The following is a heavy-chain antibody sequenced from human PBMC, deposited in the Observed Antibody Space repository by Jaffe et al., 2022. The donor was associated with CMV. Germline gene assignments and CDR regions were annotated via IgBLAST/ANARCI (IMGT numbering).Heavy chain of an antibody. V-gene: IGHV2-5*01. CDR2: ISWNDDK. D-gene: IGHD2-21*01. Sequence: QITLKESGPTLVKPTQTLTLTCAFSGFSLSTPRVGVGWIRQPPGKALEWLALISWNDDKRYSPSLNNRLTITKDTSKNQVILTMTNMDPVDTATYYCARTIALGSTTRELDYWGQGTLVTVSS. CDR1: GFSLSTPRVG. J-gene: IGHJ4*02. CDR3: ARTIALGSTTRELDY.